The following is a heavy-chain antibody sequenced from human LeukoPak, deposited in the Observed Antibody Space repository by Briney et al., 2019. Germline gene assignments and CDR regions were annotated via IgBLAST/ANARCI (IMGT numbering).Heavy chain of an antibody. CDR3: AREGSHYYDSSGKTSDAFDI. V-gene: IGHV1-46*01. J-gene: IGHJ3*02. CDR1: GYTFTSYY. D-gene: IGHD3-22*01. CDR2: INPSGGST. Sequence: GASVTVSCKASGYTFTSYYTHWVRQAPGQGIEWMGIINPSGGSTSYAQKFQGRVTMTRDTSTSTAYMELSNLRSEDTAVYYCAREGSHYYDSSGKTSDAFDIWGQGTMVTVSS.